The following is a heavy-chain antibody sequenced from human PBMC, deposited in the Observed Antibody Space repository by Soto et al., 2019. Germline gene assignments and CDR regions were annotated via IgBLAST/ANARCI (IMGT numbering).Heavy chain of an antibody. CDR2: IYHSGST. D-gene: IGHD3-22*01. CDR3: ARARGYYYEYYFDY. CDR1: GGSISSGGYS. Sequence: QLQLQESGSGLVKPSQTLSLTCAVSGGSISSGGYSWSWIRQPPGKGLEWIGYIYHSGSTYYNPSLKSRVTISVDRSKNQFALKLGSVTAADTAVYYCARARGYYYEYYFDYWGQGTLVTVSS. V-gene: IGHV4-30-2*01. J-gene: IGHJ4*02.